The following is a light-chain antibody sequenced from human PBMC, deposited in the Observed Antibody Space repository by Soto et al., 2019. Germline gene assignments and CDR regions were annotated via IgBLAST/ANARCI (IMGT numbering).Light chain of an antibody. CDR3: QQYYGLPPLT. CDR1: QDISNY. V-gene: IGKV1-33*01. J-gene: IGKJ5*01. CDR2: HAS. Sequence: DVQMTQSPSSLSASVGDTITITCQATQDISNYLNWYQQKPGKAPNLLIYHASKLAKGVTSRFSGSGSGTDFSFIITSLQREDLATYYCQQYYGLPPLTFGQGTRLEIK.